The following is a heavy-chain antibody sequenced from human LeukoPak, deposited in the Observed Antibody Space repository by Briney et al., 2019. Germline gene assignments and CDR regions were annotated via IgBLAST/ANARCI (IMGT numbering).Heavy chain of an antibody. V-gene: IGHV1-46*01. J-gene: IGHJ3*02. D-gene: IGHD3-22*01. CDR1: GYTFTSYY. Sequence: ASVKVSCKAPGYTFTSYYMHWVRQAPGQGLEWMGIINPSGGSTSYAQKFQGRVTMTRDMSTSTVYMELSSLRSEDTAVYYCAREASYYDSSGYYRAFDIWGQGTMVTASS. CDR2: INPSGGST. CDR3: AREASYYDSSGYYRAFDI.